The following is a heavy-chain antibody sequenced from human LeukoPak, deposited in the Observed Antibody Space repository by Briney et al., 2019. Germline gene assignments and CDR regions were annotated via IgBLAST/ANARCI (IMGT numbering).Heavy chain of an antibody. V-gene: IGHV3-30*18. CDR3: WKDLLRTTVTRGYYFAS. CDR1: GFTFSSYG. Sequence: GRSLRLSCAASGFTFSSYGMHWVRQAPGKGLEWVAVISYDGSNKFYADSVKGRFTISRDNSKNTLYLQMSSLRAEDTAMYYCWKDLLRTTVTRGYYFASWGKGPWSPSPQ. D-gene: IGHD4-17*01. J-gene: IGHJ4*03. CDR2: ISYDGSNK.